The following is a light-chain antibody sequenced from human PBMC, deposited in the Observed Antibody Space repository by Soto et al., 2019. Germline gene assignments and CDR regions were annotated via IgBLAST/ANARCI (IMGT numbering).Light chain of an antibody. CDR3: QQSSSAPYT. V-gene: IGKV1-39*01. CDR1: QTIRHY. Sequence: DIKMTQSPSSLSSSVGERVTITCRASQTIRHYLNWYRQQPGQAPKLLISAASNLQSGVPSRFSGSGSGTEFTLTINSLHPEDFATYFCQQSSSAPYTFGQGTRLEIK. J-gene: IGKJ2*01. CDR2: AAS.